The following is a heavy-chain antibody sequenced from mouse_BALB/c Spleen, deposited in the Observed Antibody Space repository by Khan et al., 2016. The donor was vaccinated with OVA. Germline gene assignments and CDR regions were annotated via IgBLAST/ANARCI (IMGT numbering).Heavy chain of an antibody. Sequence: EVQLQESGPGLVKPSQSLSLTCPVTGYSITSDYAWNWIRQFPGNKLEWMGYISYSGSTTYNPSLKSRISITRDTSKNQFFLQLNSVTTEDTATYYCTRWFNYWGQGTLVTVSA. CDR1: GYSITSDYA. CDR3: TRWFNY. V-gene: IGHV3-2*02. J-gene: IGHJ3*01. CDR2: ISYSGST.